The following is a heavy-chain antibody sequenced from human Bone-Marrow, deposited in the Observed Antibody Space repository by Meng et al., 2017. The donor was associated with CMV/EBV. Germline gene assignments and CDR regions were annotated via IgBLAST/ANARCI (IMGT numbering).Heavy chain of an antibody. D-gene: IGHD1-26*01. CDR1: GGSISSYY. V-gene: IGHV4-59*01. Sequence: SETLSLTCTVSGGSISSYYWSWIRQPPGKGLEWIGYIYYSGSTNYNPSLKSRVTISVDTSKNQFTLKLSSVTAADTALYYCARSASSGSHFSWFDPWGQGTLVTVSS. J-gene: IGHJ5*02. CDR2: IYYSGST. CDR3: ARSASSGSHFSWFDP.